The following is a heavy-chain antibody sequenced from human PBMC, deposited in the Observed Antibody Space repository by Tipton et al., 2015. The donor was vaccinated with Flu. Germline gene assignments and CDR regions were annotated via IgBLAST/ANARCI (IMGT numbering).Heavy chain of an antibody. D-gene: IGHD3-22*01. CDR2: IYTTGST. V-gene: IGHV4-61*02. Sequence: TLSLTCTVSGGSVRSGSYYWSWIRQPAGKGLEWIGRIYTTGSTNYNPSLKSRVTISLDTSKNQFSLRLHSVTAADTAVYYCARERLGEYNGSGYPDSWGQGGLVTVSS. CDR1: GGSVRSGSYY. J-gene: IGHJ4*02. CDR3: ARERLGEYNGSGYPDS.